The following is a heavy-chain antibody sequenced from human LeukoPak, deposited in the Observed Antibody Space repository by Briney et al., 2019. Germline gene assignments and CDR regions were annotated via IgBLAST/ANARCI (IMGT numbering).Heavy chain of an antibody. CDR2: IIPIFGIA. Sequence: SVKVSCKASGGTSSSYAISWVRQAPGQGLEWRGRIIPIFGIANYAQKFQGRVTITADKSTSTAYMELSSLRSEDTAVYYCARDYSSLPFDYWGQGTLVTVSS. D-gene: IGHD4-11*01. J-gene: IGHJ4*02. CDR3: ARDYSSLPFDY. V-gene: IGHV1-69*04. CDR1: GGTSSSYA.